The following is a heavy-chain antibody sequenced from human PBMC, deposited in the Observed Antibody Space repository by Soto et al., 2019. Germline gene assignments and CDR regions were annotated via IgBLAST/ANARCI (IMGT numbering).Heavy chain of an antibody. D-gene: IGHD3-3*01. Sequence: SETLSLTCAVSGGSISSGGYSWSWIRQPPGKGLEWIGYIYHSGSTYYNPSLKSRVTISVDRSKNQFSLKLSSVTAADTAVYYCARVVILASEYYFDYWGQGTLVTVSS. V-gene: IGHV4-30-2*01. CDR2: IYHSGST. J-gene: IGHJ4*02. CDR1: GGSISSGGYS. CDR3: ARVVILASEYYFDY.